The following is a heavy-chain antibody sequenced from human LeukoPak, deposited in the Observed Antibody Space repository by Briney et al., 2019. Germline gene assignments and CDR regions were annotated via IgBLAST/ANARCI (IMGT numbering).Heavy chain of an antibody. V-gene: IGHV4-34*01. D-gene: IGHD3-10*01. CDR2: INHSGST. Sequence: PSETLSLTCTVSGGSISSYYWSWIRQPPGKGLEWIGEINHSGSTNYNPSLKSRVTISVDTSKNQFSLKLSSVTAADTAVYYCARRGRITMVRGVMNWFDPWGQGTLVTVSS. CDR1: GGSISSYY. CDR3: ARRGRITMVRGVMNWFDP. J-gene: IGHJ5*02.